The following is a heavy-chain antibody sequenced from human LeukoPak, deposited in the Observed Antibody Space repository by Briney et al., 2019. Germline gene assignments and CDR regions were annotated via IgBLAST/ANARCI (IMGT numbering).Heavy chain of an antibody. Sequence: ASVKVSCKASGYTFTDYFLHWVRQAPGQGLEWMGWIGPNNGVTNYAQKFQGKVTMTRDTSINTACMEVSSLRSDDTAVYYCARDIRPRVESFDYWGQGTLVTVSS. CDR3: ARDIRPRVESFDY. V-gene: IGHV1-2*02. D-gene: IGHD3-3*01. CDR1: GYTFTDYF. J-gene: IGHJ4*02. CDR2: IGPNNGVT.